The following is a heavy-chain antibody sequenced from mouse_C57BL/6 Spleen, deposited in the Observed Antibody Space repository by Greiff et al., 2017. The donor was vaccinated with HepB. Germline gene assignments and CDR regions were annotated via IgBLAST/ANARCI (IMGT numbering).Heavy chain of an antibody. Sequence: EVKLVESGGGLVQPGGSMKLSCAASGFTFSDAWMDWVRQSPEKGLEWVAEIRNKANNHATYYAESVKGRFTISRDDSKSSVYLQMNSLRAEDTGIYYCTGTAQATDFDYWGQGTTLTVSS. D-gene: IGHD3-2*02. CDR1: GFTFSDAW. J-gene: IGHJ2*01. CDR3: TGTAQATDFDY. CDR2: IRNKANNHAT. V-gene: IGHV6-6*01.